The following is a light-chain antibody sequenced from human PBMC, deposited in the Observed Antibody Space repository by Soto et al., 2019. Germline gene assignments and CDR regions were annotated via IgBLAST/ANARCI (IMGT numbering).Light chain of an antibody. CDR3: QQRGNWPLT. J-gene: IGKJ4*01. CDR1: QSISHF. V-gene: IGKV3-11*01. CDR2: DAS. Sequence: EIVMTQSPATLSLSPGERATLSCRASQSISHFLAWYQQKPGQSPRLLIYDASTRATGIPARFSGSGSGTDFTLTISSLEPEDFAVYYCQQRGNWPLTFGGGTKVEIK.